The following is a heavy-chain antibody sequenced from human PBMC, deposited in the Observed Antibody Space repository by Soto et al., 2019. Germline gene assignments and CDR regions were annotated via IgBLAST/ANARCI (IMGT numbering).Heavy chain of an antibody. Sequence: GGSLRLSCAASGFTFSSYGMHWVRQAPGKGLEWVAVIWYDGSNKYYADSVKGRFTISRDNSKNTLYLQMNSLRAEDTAVYYCVRDRGTGTWYFDYWGQGILVTVSS. CDR1: GFTFSSYG. V-gene: IGHV3-33*01. CDR3: VRDRGTGTWYFDY. J-gene: IGHJ4*01. D-gene: IGHD1-7*01. CDR2: IWYDGSNK.